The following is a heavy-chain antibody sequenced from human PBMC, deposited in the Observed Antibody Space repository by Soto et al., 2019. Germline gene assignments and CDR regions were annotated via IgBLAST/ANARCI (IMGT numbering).Heavy chain of an antibody. CDR1: GFIFATHT. CDR2: ITVSGIYT. CDR3: LKEVISNYNEYFDY. V-gene: IGHV3-21*02. Sequence: VQLVESGGGLDKPGGSLRLSCAASGFIFATHTINWVRQAPGKGLEWVSSITVSGIYTRYADSVKGRFTISRDNAKASLYRQITSLGAEDTAVYYCLKEVISNYNEYFDYWGQGTLVTVSS. D-gene: IGHD4-4*01. J-gene: IGHJ4*02.